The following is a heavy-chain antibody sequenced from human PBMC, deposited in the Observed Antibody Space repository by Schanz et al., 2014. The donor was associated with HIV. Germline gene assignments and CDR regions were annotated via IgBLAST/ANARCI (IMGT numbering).Heavy chain of an antibody. CDR1: GYTFTSYG. CDR2: ISAYNGNT. J-gene: IGHJ4*02. Sequence: QVQLVQSGAEVKKPGASVKVSCKASGYTFTSYGISWVRQAPGQGLEWMGWISAYNGNTHYAQKFQGRLTMTTDTSASTAYMERRSLRSDDAAVYYWTRERPVIVGAARADGGTDFDYWGQGTLVTVSS. D-gene: IGHD1-26*01. CDR3: TRERPVIVGAARADGGTDFDY. V-gene: IGHV1-18*01.